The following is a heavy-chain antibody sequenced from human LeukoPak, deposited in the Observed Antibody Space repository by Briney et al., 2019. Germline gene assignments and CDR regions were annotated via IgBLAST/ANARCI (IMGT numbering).Heavy chain of an antibody. D-gene: IGHD3-16*01. CDR2: IYYSGST. CDR3: ARGGDGLDY. CDR1: GGSISSYY. J-gene: IGHJ4*02. Sequence: SETLSLTCTVSGGSISSYYWSWIRQPPGKGLEWIGYIYYSGSTNYNPSLESRVTISVDTSKNQFSLKLSSVTAADTAVYYCARGGDGLDYWGQGTLVTVSS. V-gene: IGHV4-59*01.